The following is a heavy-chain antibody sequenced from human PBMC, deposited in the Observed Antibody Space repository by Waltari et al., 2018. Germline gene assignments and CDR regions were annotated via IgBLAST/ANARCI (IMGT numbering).Heavy chain of an antibody. CDR3: ARDGPSMVQGPFGYY. V-gene: IGHV1-18*01. D-gene: IGHD3-10*01. J-gene: IGHJ4*02. CDR2: ISAYNGNT. Sequence: QVQLVQSGAEVKKPGASVKVSCKASGYTFTSYGISWVRQAPGQGLEWMGWISAYNGNTNYAQKLQGRVTMTTDTSASTAYRELRSLRSDDTAVYYCARDGPSMVQGPFGYYWVQGTLVTVSS. CDR1: GYTFTSYG.